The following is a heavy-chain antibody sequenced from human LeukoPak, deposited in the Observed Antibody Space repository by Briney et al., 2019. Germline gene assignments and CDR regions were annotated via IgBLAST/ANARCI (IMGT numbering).Heavy chain of an antibody. CDR2: IYYSGKT. V-gene: IGHV4-39*01. J-gene: IGHJ4*02. Sequence: SETLSLTCTVSGGSISSSDYYWAWIRQPPGRSLEWIGSIYYSGKTHYNPSLKSRVTISVDTSKNQFSLKLSSVTAADTAVYYCARQGLIVMAGEGDFDYWGQGTLVTVSS. CDR3: ARQGLIVMAGEGDFDY. CDR1: GGSISSSDYY. D-gene: IGHD5-24*01.